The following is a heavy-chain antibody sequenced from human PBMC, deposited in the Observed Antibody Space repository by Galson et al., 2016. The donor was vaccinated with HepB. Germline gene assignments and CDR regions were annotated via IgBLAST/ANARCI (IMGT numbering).Heavy chain of an antibody. V-gene: IGHV3-23*01. Sequence: SLRLSCAASGFTFSSYVMSWVRQAPGKGLEWVTGISGSGGTKIYGDPVKGRFTVSRDNSEKTLFLQMDNLRVNDTAVYYCAKGKTSWYGIIDWGQGTLVTVSS. CDR3: AKGKTSWYGIID. CDR1: GFTFSSYV. J-gene: IGHJ4*02. D-gene: IGHD2/OR15-2a*01. CDR2: ISGSGGTK.